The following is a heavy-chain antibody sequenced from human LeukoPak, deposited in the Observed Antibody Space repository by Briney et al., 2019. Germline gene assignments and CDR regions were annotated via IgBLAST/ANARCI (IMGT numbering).Heavy chain of an antibody. V-gene: IGHV4-61*02. CDR1: GGSISSGSYY. CDR2: IYTTEKT. D-gene: IGHD3-22*01. J-gene: IGHJ4*02. Sequence: SQTLSLTCSVSGGSISSGSYYWSWIRQPAGKGLEWIGRIYTTEKTNYNPSLKSRVTISIDTSQNQFSLRLTSVTAADTAVYYCARFSQYSDSTYHDLDYWGQGTLVSVSS. CDR3: ARFSQYSDSTYHDLDY.